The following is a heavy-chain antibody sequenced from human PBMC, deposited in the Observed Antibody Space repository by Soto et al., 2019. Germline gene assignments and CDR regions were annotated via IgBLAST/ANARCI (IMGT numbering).Heavy chain of an antibody. D-gene: IGHD3-9*01. Sequence: ASVKVSCKASGYTFTSYGISWVRQAPGQGLEWMGWISAYNGNTNYAQKLQGRVTMTTDTSTSTAYMELRSLRSDDTAVYYCARDEGRLRYFDWLSQYYYYYGMDGWGQGTTVTVSS. V-gene: IGHV1-18*01. CDR3: ARDEGRLRYFDWLSQYYYYYGMDG. J-gene: IGHJ6*01. CDR1: GYTFTSYG. CDR2: ISAYNGNT.